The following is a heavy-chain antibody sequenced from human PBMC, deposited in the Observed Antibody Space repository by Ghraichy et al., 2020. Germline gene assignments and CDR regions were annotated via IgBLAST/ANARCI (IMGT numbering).Heavy chain of an antibody. CDR1: GDSINSGGSF. CDR2: FSYTGTT. V-gene: IGHV4-31*03. D-gene: IGHD6-25*01. Sequence: LRLSCTASGDSINSGGSFWSWIRQHPGQGLEWIGYFSYTGTTSNNPSLNSRAIISIDTSKNQFSLNLNSVTAADTSVYYCAREITAWAPAKTDWGQGPLVTVCS. CDR3: AREITAWAPAKTD. J-gene: IGHJ4*02.